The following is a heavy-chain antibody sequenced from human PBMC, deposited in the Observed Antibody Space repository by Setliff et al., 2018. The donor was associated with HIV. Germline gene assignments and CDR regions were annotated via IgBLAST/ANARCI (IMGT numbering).Heavy chain of an antibody. D-gene: IGHD6-19*01. V-gene: IGHV3-23*01. CDR3: AKSASWDLRGWLH. CDR1: GFSFSSYA. J-gene: IGHJ4*02. CDR2: IGWSGGSS. Sequence: GGSLRLSCAATGFSFSSYAMNWVRQTPGKGLEWVSGIGWSGGSSYYADSVKGRFTVSRDYSQNTIYLQRSSLRVEDSAVYYCAKSASWDLRGWLHWGQGALVTVSS.